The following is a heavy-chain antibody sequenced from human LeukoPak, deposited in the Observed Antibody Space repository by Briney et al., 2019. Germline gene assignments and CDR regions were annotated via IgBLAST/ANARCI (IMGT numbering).Heavy chain of an antibody. CDR2: IYYSGST. V-gene: IGHV4-39*01. CDR3: ARHENGGTTLFDY. CDR1: GGSISSSSYY. Sequence: SETLSLTCTVSGGSISSSSYYWGWIRQPPGKGLAWIGSIYYSGSTFYNPSLKSRVTISVDTSKNQFSLELNSVTAADTAVYYCARHENGGTTLFDYWGQGTLVTVSS. J-gene: IGHJ4*02. D-gene: IGHD1-7*01.